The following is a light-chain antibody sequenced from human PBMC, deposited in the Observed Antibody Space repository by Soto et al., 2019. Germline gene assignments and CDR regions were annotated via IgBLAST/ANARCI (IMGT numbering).Light chain of an antibody. Sequence: QSVLTQPPSVSGAPGQRVTISCTGSNSNIGAGYNVQWYQQLPGTAPKLLIYVNSNRPSGVPDRFSGSKSGTSASLAITGLQAEDEADYYCQSYDSSLSGVVFGVGTKLTVL. J-gene: IGLJ2*01. CDR1: NSNIGAGYN. CDR3: QSYDSSLSGVV. CDR2: VNS. V-gene: IGLV1-40*01.